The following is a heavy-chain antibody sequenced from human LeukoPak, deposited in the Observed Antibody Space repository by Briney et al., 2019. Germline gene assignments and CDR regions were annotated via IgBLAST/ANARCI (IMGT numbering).Heavy chain of an antibody. CDR1: GYTFTGYY. CDR3: ARSGRIAVAGRNWFDP. D-gene: IGHD6-19*01. J-gene: IGHJ5*02. Sequence: GASVKVSCKASGYTFTGYYIHWVRQAPGQGLEWMGWINPNSGGTNFAQKFQGRVAMTKYTSISTAYMELSRLRSDDTAVYYCARSGRIAVAGRNWFDPWGQGTLVTVSS. CDR2: INPNSGGT. V-gene: IGHV1-2*02.